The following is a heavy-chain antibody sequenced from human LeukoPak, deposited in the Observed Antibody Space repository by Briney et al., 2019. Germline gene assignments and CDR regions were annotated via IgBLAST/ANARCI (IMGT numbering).Heavy chain of an antibody. CDR2: ISAYNGNT. CDR1: GYTFTSYG. D-gene: IGHD3-22*01. V-gene: IGHV1-18*01. J-gene: IGHJ4*02. CDR3: ARDETYYYDSSGYYVGIFDY. Sequence: GASVKLSCKASGYTFTSYGISWVRQAPGQGLEWMGWISAYNGNTNYAQKLQGRVTMTTDTSTSTAYMELRSLRSDDTAVYYCARDETYYYDSSGYYVGIFDYWGQGTLVTVSS.